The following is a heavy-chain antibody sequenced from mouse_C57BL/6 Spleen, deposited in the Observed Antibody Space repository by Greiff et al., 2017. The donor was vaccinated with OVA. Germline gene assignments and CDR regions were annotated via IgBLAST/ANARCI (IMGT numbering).Heavy chain of an antibody. CDR2: IDPSDSET. J-gene: IGHJ4*01. D-gene: IGHD1-1*01. CDR1: GYTFTSYW. Sequence: VQLQQPGAELVRPGSSVKLSCKASGYTFTSYWMHWVKQRPIQGLEWIGNIDPSDSETHYNQKFKDKATLTVDKSSSTAYMPLSSLTSEDSAVYYCARGAGSSYDYAMDYWGQGTSVTVSS. V-gene: IGHV1-52*01. CDR3: ARGAGSSYDYAMDY.